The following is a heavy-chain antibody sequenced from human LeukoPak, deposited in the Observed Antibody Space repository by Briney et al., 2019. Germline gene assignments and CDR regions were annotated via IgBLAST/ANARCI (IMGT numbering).Heavy chain of an antibody. CDR2: MYYGGST. D-gene: IGHD3-22*01. V-gene: IGHV4-39*01. CDR3: ARTTVYYYDSSGYPVLGNFDY. J-gene: IGHJ4*02. CDR1: GGSISSSSYY. Sequence: PSETLSLTCTVSGGSISSSSYYWGWIRQPPGKGLEWIGSMYYGGSTYYNPSLKSRVTISVDTSKNQFSLKLSSVTAADTAVYYCARTTVYYYDSSGYPVLGNFDYWGQGTLVTVSS.